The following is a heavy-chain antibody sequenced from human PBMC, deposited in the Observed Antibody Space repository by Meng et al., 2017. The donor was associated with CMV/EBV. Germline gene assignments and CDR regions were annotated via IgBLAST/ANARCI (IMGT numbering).Heavy chain of an antibody. CDR3: ARGSYYRYVIDY. V-gene: IGHV4-4*07. D-gene: IGHD2-21*01. Sequence: LQESGPSLVSPWETLSLTCTVCGGSISSYYWSWIRQPAGKGLEWIGRIYTSGSTNYNPSLKSRVTMSVDTSKNQFSLKLSSVTAADTAVYYCARGSYYRYVIDYWGQGTLVTVSS. J-gene: IGHJ4*02. CDR1: GGSISSYY. CDR2: IYTSGST.